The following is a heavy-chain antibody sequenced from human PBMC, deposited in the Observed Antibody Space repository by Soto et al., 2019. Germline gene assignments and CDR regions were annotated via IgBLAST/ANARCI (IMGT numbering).Heavy chain of an antibody. CDR1: GFTFSSYA. CDR3: VKPDTQYQLLYYFDY. CDR2: ISSNGGST. D-gene: IGHD2-2*01. Sequence: PGGSLRLSCSASGFTFSSYAMYWVRQAPGKGLEYVSAISSNGGSTYYADSVKGRFTISRDNSKNTLYLQMSSLRAEDTAVYYCVKPDTQYQLLYYFDYWGQGTLVTVSS. V-gene: IGHV3-64D*06. J-gene: IGHJ4*02.